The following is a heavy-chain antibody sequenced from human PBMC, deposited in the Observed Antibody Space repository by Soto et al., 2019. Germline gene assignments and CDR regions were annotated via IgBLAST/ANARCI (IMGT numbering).Heavy chain of an antibody. D-gene: IGHD3-22*01. V-gene: IGHV3-30-3*01. J-gene: IGHJ6*02. Sequence: GGSLRLSCAASGFTFSSYAMHWVRQAPGKGLEWVAVISYDGSNKYYADSVKGRFTISRDNSKNTLYLQMNSLRAEDTAVYYCARGYYDSSGYYFVGPYGMDVWGQGTTVTVS. CDR1: GFTFSSYA. CDR3: ARGYYDSSGYYFVGPYGMDV. CDR2: ISYDGSNK.